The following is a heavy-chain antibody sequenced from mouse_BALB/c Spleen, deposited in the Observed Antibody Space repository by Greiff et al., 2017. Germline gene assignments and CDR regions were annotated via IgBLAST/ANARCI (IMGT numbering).Heavy chain of an antibody. Sequence: ESGPGLVKPSQSLSLTCTVTGYSITSDYAWNWIRQFPGNKLEWMGYISYSGSTSYNPSLKSRISITRDTSKNQFFLQLNSVTTEDTATYYCAKIYYGNYWYFDVWGAGTTVTVSS. V-gene: IGHV3-2*02. D-gene: IGHD2-1*01. CDR2: ISYSGST. J-gene: IGHJ1*01. CDR3: AKIYYGNYWYFDV. CDR1: GYSITSDYA.